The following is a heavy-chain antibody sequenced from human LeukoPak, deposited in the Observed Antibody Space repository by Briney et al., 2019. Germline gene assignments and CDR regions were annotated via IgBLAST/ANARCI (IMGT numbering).Heavy chain of an antibody. D-gene: IGHD6-19*01. V-gene: IGHV3-23*01. CDR2: ISASGSTT. CDR3: AKARTPYNSGFGY. Sequence: PGGSLRLSCAASGFTFTDYAMGWVRQAPGQGLEWASTISASGSTTYYADSVRGRFTISRDNSKNTLSLQMSSLRAEDTAVYYCAKARTPYNSGFGYWGQGTLVAVSS. J-gene: IGHJ4*02. CDR1: GFTFTDYA.